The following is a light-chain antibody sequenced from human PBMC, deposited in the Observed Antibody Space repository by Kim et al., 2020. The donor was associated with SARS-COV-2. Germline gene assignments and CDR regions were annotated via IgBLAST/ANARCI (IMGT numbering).Light chain of an antibody. CDR2: KDS. Sequence: SVSPGQTARITCSGDVLAKKYARLYQQKPGQAPVLMIYKDSGRPSGIPERFSGSSTGTTVTLTISGAQVEEEADYYCYSAADNNGVFGGGTQLTVL. J-gene: IGLJ2*01. CDR1: VLAKKY. V-gene: IGLV3-27*01. CDR3: YSAADNNGV.